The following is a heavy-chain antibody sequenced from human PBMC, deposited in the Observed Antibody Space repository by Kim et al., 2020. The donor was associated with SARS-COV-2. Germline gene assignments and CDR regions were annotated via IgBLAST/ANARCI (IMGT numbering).Heavy chain of an antibody. CDR1: GFTFSTYW. D-gene: IGHD6-19*01. V-gene: IGHV3-74*01. J-gene: IGHJ4*02. CDR2: INSDGSTI. CDR3: ARRDSVSGPDY. Sequence: GGSLRLSCAASGFTFSTYWMHWVRQAPGKGLVWVSRINSDGSTISYADSVKGRFTISRDNAKNTLYLQMDSLRAEDTAVYYCARRDSVSGPDYWGQGILVIVSS.